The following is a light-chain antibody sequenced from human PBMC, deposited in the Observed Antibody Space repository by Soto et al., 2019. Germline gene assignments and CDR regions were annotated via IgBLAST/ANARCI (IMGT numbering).Light chain of an antibody. V-gene: IGKV3-20*01. J-gene: IGKJ3*01. CDR2: GVS. Sequence: EIVLTQSPGTLSLSPGEIATLSCMASQRVSSSYLAWYQQKPGQAPRLLIYGVSSRATGNPYRFSGSGSGTDFTLTITRLEPEDFAVYYFQQYHGSPPPFGPRTKVHI. CDR1: QRVSSSY. CDR3: QQYHGSPPP.